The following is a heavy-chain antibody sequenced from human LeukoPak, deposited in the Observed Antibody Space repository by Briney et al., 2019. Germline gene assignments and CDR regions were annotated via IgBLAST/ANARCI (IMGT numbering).Heavy chain of an antibody. J-gene: IGHJ4*02. Sequence: PSETLSLTCTVSGGSISSGSYYWSWIRQPAGKGLEWIGRIYTSGSTNYNPSLKSRVTISVDTSKNQFSLKLSSVTAADTAVYYCARLPSGYHFDYWGQGTLVTVSS. V-gene: IGHV4-61*02. CDR3: ARLPSGYHFDY. D-gene: IGHD3-22*01. CDR1: GGSISSGSYY. CDR2: IYTSGST.